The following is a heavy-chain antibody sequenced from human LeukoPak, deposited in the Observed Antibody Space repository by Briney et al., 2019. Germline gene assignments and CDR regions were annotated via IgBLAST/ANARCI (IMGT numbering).Heavy chain of an antibody. CDR1: GFTFSSYS. CDR3: AKPPGGKGYFDY. V-gene: IGHV3-21*04. D-gene: IGHD4-23*01. Sequence: GGSLRLSCAASGFTFSSYSMNWVRQAPGKGLEWVSSISSSSSYIYYADSVKGRFTISRDNAKNSLYLQMNSLRAEDTAVYYCAKPPGGKGYFDYWGQGTLVTVSS. CDR2: ISSSSSYI. J-gene: IGHJ4*02.